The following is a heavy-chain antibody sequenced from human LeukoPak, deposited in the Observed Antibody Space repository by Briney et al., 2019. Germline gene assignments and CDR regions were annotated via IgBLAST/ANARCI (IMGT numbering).Heavy chain of an antibody. CDR3: ARETHSFDY. V-gene: IGHV3-23*01. CDR2: ISGSSSTT. Sequence: GSLRLSCAASGFTFSSYAMSWVRQAPGKGLEWVSVISGSSSTTYYADSVKGRFTISRDNSKNTLYLQMNSLRAEDTAVYYCARETHSFDYWGQGTLVTVSS. J-gene: IGHJ4*02. CDR1: GFTFSSYA.